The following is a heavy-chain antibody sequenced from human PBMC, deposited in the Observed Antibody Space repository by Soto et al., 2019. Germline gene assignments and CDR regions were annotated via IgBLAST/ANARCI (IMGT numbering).Heavy chain of an antibody. CDR3: ARERPDGCRLDP. CDR1: GGSISSGDYY. V-gene: IGHV4-30-4*01. D-gene: IGHD6-19*01. J-gene: IGHJ5*02. CDR2: INYSGST. Sequence: QVQLQESGPGLVKPSQTLSLTCTVSGGSISSGDYYWSWIRQPPGKGLEWIGYINYSGSTYYNPSLKSRVTISVDTSKNQFSLRLSSVTAADTAVYYCARERPDGCRLDPWGQGTLVTVSS.